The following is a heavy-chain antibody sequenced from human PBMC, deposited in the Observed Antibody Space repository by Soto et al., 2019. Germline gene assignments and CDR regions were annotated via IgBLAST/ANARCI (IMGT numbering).Heavy chain of an antibody. V-gene: IGHV3-23*01. Sequence: EVQLLESGGGLVQPGGSLRLSCAASGFTFSSYAMSWVRQAPGKGLEWVSAISGSGGSTYYADSVKGRFTISRDNSKNPLYLEMSSLRAEDTAVYYCAKGGAMVRGVITAYYMDVWGKGTTVTVSS. J-gene: IGHJ6*03. D-gene: IGHD3-10*01. CDR3: AKGGAMVRGVITAYYMDV. CDR2: ISGSGGST. CDR1: GFTFSSYA.